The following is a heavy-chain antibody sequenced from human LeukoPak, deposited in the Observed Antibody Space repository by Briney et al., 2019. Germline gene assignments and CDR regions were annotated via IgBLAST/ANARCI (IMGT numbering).Heavy chain of an antibody. CDR1: GYTFTSYY. CDR3: ARDQGYCSSTSCSLFYGMDV. D-gene: IGHD2-2*01. J-gene: IGHJ6*04. CDR2: INPSGGST. V-gene: IGHV1-46*01. Sequence: ASVKVSCKAPGYTFTSYYMHWVRQAPGQGLEWMGIINPSGGSTSYAQKFQGRVTMTRDTSTGTVYMELSSLRSEDTAVYYCARDQGYCSSTSCSLFYGMDVWGKGTTVTVSS.